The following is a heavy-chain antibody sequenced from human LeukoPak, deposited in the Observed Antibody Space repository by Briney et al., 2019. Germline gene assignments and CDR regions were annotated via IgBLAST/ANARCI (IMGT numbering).Heavy chain of an antibody. CDR1: GYSFTSYW. CDR2: IYPGDSDT. CDR3: ARPLTTGYDGMDV. D-gene: IGHD1-14*01. Sequence: GESLKISCKGSGYSFTSYWIGWVRQMPGKGLEWMGIIYPGDSDTRYSPSFQGQVTIPADKSISTAYLQWSSLKASDTAIYYCARPLTTGYDGMDVWGLGTTVTVSS. V-gene: IGHV5-51*01. J-gene: IGHJ6*02.